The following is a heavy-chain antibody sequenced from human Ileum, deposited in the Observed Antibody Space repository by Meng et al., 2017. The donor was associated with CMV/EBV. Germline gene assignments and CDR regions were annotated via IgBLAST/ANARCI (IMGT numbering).Heavy chain of an antibody. CDR3: AKDGSGTSWVYLDY. D-gene: IGHD6-13*01. Sequence: GGSLRLSCVASGFSFSNYAMSWVRQAPGRGLEWVSDVFGSGDVTYYADSVKGRFTISRDNSKNTLYLQMNSLRAEDTAIYYCAKDGSGTSWVYLDYWGQGTLVTVSS. V-gene: IGHV3-23*01. CDR1: GFSFSNYA. CDR2: VFGSGDVT. J-gene: IGHJ4*02.